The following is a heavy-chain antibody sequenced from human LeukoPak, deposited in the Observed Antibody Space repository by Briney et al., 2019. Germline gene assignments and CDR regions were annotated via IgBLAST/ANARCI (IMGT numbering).Heavy chain of an antibody. CDR3: ARDGTYTDYDPDFDI. D-gene: IGHD5-12*01. CDR2: IKQDGSEK. CDR1: GFTFSRSW. Sequence: GGSLRLSCAASGFTFSRSWMSWVRQAPGKGLEWVANIKQDGSEKYYVDSVKGRFTISRDNAKNSLYLQMNSLRAEDTAVFYCARDGTYTDYDPDFDIWGQGTLVTVSS. V-gene: IGHV3-7*04. J-gene: IGHJ4*02.